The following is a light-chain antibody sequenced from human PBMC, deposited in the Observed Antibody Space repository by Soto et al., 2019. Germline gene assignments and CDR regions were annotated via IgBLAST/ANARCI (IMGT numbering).Light chain of an antibody. CDR3: SSYTSSSTLGV. CDR2: DVS. Sequence: ALTHPASVSGSPGQSITISCTGTSSDVGGYNYVSWYQQHPGKAPKLMIYDVSNRPSGVSNRFSGSKSGYTASLTISGLQAEDEADYYCSSYTSSSTLGVFGTGTKVTVL. V-gene: IGLV2-14*01. CDR1: SSDVGGYNY. J-gene: IGLJ1*01.